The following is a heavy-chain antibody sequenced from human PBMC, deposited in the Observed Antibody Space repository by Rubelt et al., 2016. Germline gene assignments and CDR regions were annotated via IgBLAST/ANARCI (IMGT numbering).Heavy chain of an antibody. CDR2: ISGSGGST. Sequence: AQPGGSLRLSCAASGFTFSNHAMTWVRQAPGKGLEWVSAISGSGGSTYYADSVKGRFTISRDNSKNTLYLQMNSLRAEDTAVFYCAKRGVGATWAAAGAVDIWGQGTMVTVSS. V-gene: IGHV3-23*01. CDR3: AKRGVGATWAAAGAVDI. CDR1: GFTFSNHA. D-gene: IGHD1-26*01. J-gene: IGHJ3*02.